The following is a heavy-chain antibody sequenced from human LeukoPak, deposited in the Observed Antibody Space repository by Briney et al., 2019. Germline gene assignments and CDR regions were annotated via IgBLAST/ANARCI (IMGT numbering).Heavy chain of an antibody. J-gene: IGHJ4*02. CDR2: ISYSGST. Sequence: SETLSLTCTVSGGSISSYYWSWIRQPPGKGLEWIGYISYSGSTNYNPSLKSRVTISVDTSKNHFSLKLSSVTAADTAVYFCARVVDSTDYYLYYFDYWGQGTLVTVSS. CDR1: GGSISSYY. CDR3: ARVVDSTDYYLYYFDY. V-gene: IGHV4-59*01. D-gene: IGHD3-22*01.